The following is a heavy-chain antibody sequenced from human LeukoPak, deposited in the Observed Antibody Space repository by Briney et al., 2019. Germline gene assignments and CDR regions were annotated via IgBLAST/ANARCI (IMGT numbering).Heavy chain of an antibody. V-gene: IGHV3-30-3*01. CDR2: ISYDGSNK. Sequence: GGSLRLSCAASGFTFSSYAMHWVRQAPGKGLEWVAVISYDGSNKYYADSVKGRFTISRDNSKNTLYLQMNSLRAEDTAVYYCARDFTLYYDSSGYYYDEGNGAFDIWGQGTMVTVSS. CDR1: GFTFSSYA. J-gene: IGHJ3*02. D-gene: IGHD3-22*01. CDR3: ARDFTLYYDSSGYYYDEGNGAFDI.